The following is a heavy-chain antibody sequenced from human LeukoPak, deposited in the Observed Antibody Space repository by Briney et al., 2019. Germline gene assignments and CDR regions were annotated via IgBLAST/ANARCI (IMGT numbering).Heavy chain of an antibody. D-gene: IGHD6-13*01. CDR2: INAGNGNT. CDR3: AREGRSWYGDY. CDR1: GYTFTSYA. V-gene: IGHV1-3*01. Sequence: ASVKVSCKAAGYTFTSYAMHSVRQAPGQRIEWMGWINAGNGNTKYSQKFQGRVTITRDTSASTAYMELSSLRSEDTAVYYCAREGRSWYGDYWGQGTLVTVSS. J-gene: IGHJ4*02.